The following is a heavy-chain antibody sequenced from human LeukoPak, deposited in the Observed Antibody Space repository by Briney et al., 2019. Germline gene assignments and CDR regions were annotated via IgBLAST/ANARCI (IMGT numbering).Heavy chain of an antibody. V-gene: IGHV5-51*01. CDR2: IYPGDSDT. J-gene: IGHJ4*02. CDR1: GYSFTNYW. Sequence: GESLKISCKGSGYSFTNYWIAWVRQMPGRGLEWMGIIYPGDSDTRYSPSFQGQVTISGDRSISTAYLQWSSLKASDTAMYYCARGRYCTSTNCSHFDYWGQGTLVTVSS. D-gene: IGHD2-2*01. CDR3: ARGRYCTSTNCSHFDY.